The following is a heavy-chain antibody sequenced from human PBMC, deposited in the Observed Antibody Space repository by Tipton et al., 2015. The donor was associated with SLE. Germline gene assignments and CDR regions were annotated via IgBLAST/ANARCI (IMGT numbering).Heavy chain of an antibody. J-gene: IGHJ4*02. CDR1: GGSFSGYY. V-gene: IGHV4-34*01. CDR2: INHSGST. Sequence: TLSLTCAVYGGSFSGYYCSWIRQPPGKGVGWVGEINHSGSTNYNPSLKSRVTISVDTSKNQFSLKLTSLTAADTAVYYCARGLYGDEPGYWGQGILVTVSS. CDR3: ARGLYGDEPGY. D-gene: IGHD4-17*01.